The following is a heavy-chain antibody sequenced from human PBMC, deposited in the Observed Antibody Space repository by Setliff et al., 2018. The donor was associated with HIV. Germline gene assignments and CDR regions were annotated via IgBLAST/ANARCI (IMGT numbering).Heavy chain of an antibody. J-gene: IGHJ6*02. CDR1: GGSVSGHY. CDR3: ARKAADVSGGGMDV. V-gene: IGHV4-34*01. D-gene: IGHD2-15*01. Sequence: SETLSLTCTVYGGSVSGHYWGWFRQPPGKGLEWIGEITPSGATNYLPSLKSRVTMSLDTSKNQFSLKLSSVTAADTAIYYCARKAADVSGGGMDVWGQGTTVTVSS. CDR2: ITPSGAT.